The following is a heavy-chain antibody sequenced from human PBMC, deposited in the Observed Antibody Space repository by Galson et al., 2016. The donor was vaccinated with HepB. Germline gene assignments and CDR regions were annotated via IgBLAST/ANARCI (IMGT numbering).Heavy chain of an antibody. D-gene: IGHD2-15*01. CDR3: ARDLGYCSGGNCPFDI. Sequence: SVKVSCKASGGSFSSYTFSWLRQAPGQELEWMGWIIPILGTIHYAQKFQGRVTITADESTTTVHMDLSSLTSEDTAVYYCARDLGYCSGGNCPFDIWGQGTMVIVSS. CDR1: GGSFSSYT. V-gene: IGHV1-69*08. J-gene: IGHJ3*02. CDR2: IIPILGTI.